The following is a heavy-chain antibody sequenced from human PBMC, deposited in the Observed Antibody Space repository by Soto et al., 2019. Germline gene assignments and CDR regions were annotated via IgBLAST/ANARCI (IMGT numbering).Heavy chain of an antibody. CDR2: MNPNTGNS. D-gene: IGHD1-26*01. Sequence: GASVKVSCKASGGTFSSYAISWVRQAPGQGLEWMGWMNPNTGNSGYAQKFQGRVTVTSDTSINTVYMELSSLRSEDTAVYYCARARRRATASDIWGQGTLVTVSS. CDR1: GGTFSSYA. J-gene: IGHJ3*02. V-gene: IGHV1-8*02. CDR3: ARARRRATASDI.